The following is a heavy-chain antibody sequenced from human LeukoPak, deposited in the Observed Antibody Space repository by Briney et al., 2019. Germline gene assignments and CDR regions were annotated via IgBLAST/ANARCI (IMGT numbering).Heavy chain of an antibody. CDR2: ISYDGSNK. V-gene: IGHV3-30*18. J-gene: IGHJ4*02. CDR3: AKTYSGYDLPFDY. CDR1: GSTFGAYG. D-gene: IGHD5-12*01. Sequence: GKSLRLSCAASGSTFGAYGMHWVRQAPGKGLEWVAVISYDGSNKYYADSVKGRFTISRDNSKNTLYLQMNSLRAEDTAVYYCAKTYSGYDLPFDYWGQGTLVTVSS.